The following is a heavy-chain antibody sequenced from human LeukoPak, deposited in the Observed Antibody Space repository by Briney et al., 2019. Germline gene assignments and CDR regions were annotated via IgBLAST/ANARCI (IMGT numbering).Heavy chain of an antibody. CDR3: ARSFYSSGWYTPLRWFDT. Sequence: SETLSLTCTVSGGSISSGSHYWDWIQQCPGRGPEWIGHIYYRGTTNYTPSLKSRVTISVDTSMNQFSLRLTSVTAADTAVYFCARSFYSSGWYTPLRWFDTWGQGALVTVSS. CDR2: IYYRGTT. D-gene: IGHD6-19*01. J-gene: IGHJ5*02. V-gene: IGHV4-61*01. CDR1: GGSISSGSHY.